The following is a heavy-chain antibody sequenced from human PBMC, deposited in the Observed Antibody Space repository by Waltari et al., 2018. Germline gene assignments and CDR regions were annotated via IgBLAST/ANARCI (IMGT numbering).Heavy chain of an antibody. D-gene: IGHD4-17*01. Sequence: EEQLVESGGDLVKPGGSLRLSCAGSGFTFSSYSMNWVRQAPGKGLGWVSYSSSTGHYIYYADSVRGRFTISRDNANNSLYLQMNNLRADDTAIYYCARGFWFTTVTTFTWFDPWGQGTLVTVSS. CDR2: SSSTGHYI. V-gene: IGHV3-21*01. J-gene: IGHJ5*02. CDR3: ARGFWFTTVTTFTWFDP. CDR1: GFTFSSYS.